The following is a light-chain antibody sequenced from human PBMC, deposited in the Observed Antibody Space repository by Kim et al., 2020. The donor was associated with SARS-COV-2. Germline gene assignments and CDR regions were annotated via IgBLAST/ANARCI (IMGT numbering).Light chain of an antibody. CDR1: SSDICTYNY. CDR3: NSYTSSDMGV. CDR2: KMS. Sequence: QSSSISCTLTSSDICTYNYITCYQHRPFQVPIQIIFKMSNRPSVFSNRFSGYKSDNMPSLPISGLQTEDEADYYCNSYTSSDMGVFGRGTQLTVL. J-gene: IGLJ2*01. V-gene: IGLV2-14*01.